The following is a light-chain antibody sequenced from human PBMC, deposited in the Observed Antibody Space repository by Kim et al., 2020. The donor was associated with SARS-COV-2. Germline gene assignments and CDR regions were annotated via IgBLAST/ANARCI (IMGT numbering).Light chain of an antibody. V-gene: IGLV6-57*03. CDR2: EYE. CDR1: SGSRASNY. Sequence: GTTVSSSCDRSSGSRASNYVQWHQQRTSSAATTVIYEYEQRPSGVPVRFSGSIDSSSNAASLSISALNTEDEADYCWQSYDSSNQVFGGGTQLTVL. J-gene: IGLJ2*01. CDR3: QSYDSSNQV.